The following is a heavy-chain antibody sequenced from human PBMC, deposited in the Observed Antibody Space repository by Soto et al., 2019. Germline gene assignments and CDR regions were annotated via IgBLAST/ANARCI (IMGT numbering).Heavy chain of an antibody. J-gene: IGHJ4*02. D-gene: IGHD3-22*01. CDR1: GYTFTSYG. V-gene: IGHV1-18*01. CDR2: ISAYNGNT. Sequence: GASVKVSCKASGYTFTSYGISWVRQAPGQGLELMGWISAYNGNTNYAQKLQGRVTMTTDTSTSTAYMELRSLRSDDTAVYYCARDLITYYYDSSGSRRDYWGQGTLVTVS. CDR3: ARDLITYYYDSSGSRRDY.